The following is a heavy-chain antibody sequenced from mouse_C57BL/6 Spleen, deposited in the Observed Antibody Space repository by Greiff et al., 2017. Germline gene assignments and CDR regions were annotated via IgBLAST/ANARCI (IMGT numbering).Heavy chain of an antibody. D-gene: IGHD2-3*01. CDR2: FHPYNDDT. V-gene: IGHV1-47*01. Sequence: QVQLQQSGAELVKPGASVKMSCKASGYTFTTYTIEWMKQNHGKSLEWIGNFHPYNDDTKYNEKFKGKATLTVEKSSSTVYLEVSLSTSDDSAVYYCASRRPDDGYAMDGWGQGTSVTVST. CDR1: GYTFTTYT. CDR3: ASRRPDDGYAMDG. J-gene: IGHJ4*01.